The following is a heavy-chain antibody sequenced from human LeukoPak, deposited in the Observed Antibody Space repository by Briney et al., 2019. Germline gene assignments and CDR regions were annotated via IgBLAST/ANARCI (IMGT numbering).Heavy chain of an antibody. V-gene: IGHV3-33*01. CDR3: ARDVVVPAAMDV. CDR2: IWYDGSNK. J-gene: IGHJ6*02. Sequence: GGSLRLSCAASGFTFSSYGMHWVRQAPGKGPEGVAVIWYDGSNKYYADSVKGRFTISRDNSKNTLYLQMNSLRAEDTAVYYCARDVVVPAAMDVWGQGTTVTVSS. D-gene: IGHD2-2*01. CDR1: GFTFSSYG.